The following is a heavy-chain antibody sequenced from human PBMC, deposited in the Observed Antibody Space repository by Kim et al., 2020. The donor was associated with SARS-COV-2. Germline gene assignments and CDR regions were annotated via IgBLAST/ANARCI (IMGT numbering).Heavy chain of an antibody. D-gene: IGHD2-15*01. Sequence: GGSLRLSCAASGFTFSSYVMYWVRQAPGKGLEWVAGISGSGGSTYYADSVKGRFTISRDNSKNTLYLQMNSLRAEDTALYYCARDLCSGGRCYSQCYFDYWGQGTLVTVSS. CDR3: ARDLCSGGRCYSQCYFDY. J-gene: IGHJ4*01. CDR2: ISGSGGST. V-gene: IGHV3-23*01. CDR1: GFTFSSYV.